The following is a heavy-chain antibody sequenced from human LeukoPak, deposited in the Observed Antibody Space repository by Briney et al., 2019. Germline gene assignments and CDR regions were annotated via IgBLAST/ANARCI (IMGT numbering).Heavy chain of an antibody. CDR3: ARASDENNDSSGSFAFDI. CDR1: GFTFSNYG. Sequence: PGGSLRLSCAASGFTFSNYGMSWVRQAPGKGLEWVSAISGSGGSTYYADSLKGRFTISRDNAKNSLYLQMNSLRAEDTAVYYCARASDENNDSSGSFAFDIWGQGTMVTVSS. D-gene: IGHD3-22*01. V-gene: IGHV3-23*01. CDR2: ISGSGGST. J-gene: IGHJ3*02.